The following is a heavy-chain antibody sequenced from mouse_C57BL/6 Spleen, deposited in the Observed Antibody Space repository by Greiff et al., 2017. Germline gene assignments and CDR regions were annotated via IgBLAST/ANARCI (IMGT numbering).Heavy chain of an antibody. D-gene: IGHD1-1*01. Sequence: QVQLQQSGAELARPGASVKLSCKASGYTFTSYGISWVKQRPGQGLEWIGEIYPRSGNTYYNEKFKGKATLTADKSSSTAYMELRSLTSEDSAVYFCAREITTVVAPYAMDYWGQGTSVTVSS. J-gene: IGHJ4*01. CDR2: IYPRSGNT. CDR1: GYTFTSYG. CDR3: AREITTVVAPYAMDY. V-gene: IGHV1-81*01.